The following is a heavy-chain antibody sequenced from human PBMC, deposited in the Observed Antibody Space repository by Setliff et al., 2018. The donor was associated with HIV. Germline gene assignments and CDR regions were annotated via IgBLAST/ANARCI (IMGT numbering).Heavy chain of an antibody. CDR2: INHSGIT. CDR3: ARVTITTVRGVGYFYYFYMDV. J-gene: IGHJ6*03. D-gene: IGHD3-10*01. V-gene: IGHV4-34*01. Sequence: TSETLSLTCTVYGGSFGGYYWSWIRQPPGKGLEWMGEINHSGITNDNPSLKSRVTISVDTSKNQFSLKLRSVTAADTAVYYCARVTITTVRGVGYFYYFYMDVWGKGTTVTVSS. CDR1: GGSFGGYY.